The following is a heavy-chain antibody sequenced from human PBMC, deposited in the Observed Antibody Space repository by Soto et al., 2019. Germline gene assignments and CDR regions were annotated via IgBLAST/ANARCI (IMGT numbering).Heavy chain of an antibody. Sequence: PSETLSLTCTVSGGSVSSGSYYWSWIRQPPGKGLEWIGYIYYSGSTNYNPSLKSRVTISVDTSKNQFSLKLSSVTAADTAVYYCARALGYSGYAGMDVWGQGTTVTVSS. V-gene: IGHV4-61*01. J-gene: IGHJ6*02. D-gene: IGHD5-12*01. CDR2: IYYSGST. CDR1: GGSVSSGSYY. CDR3: ARALGYSGYAGMDV.